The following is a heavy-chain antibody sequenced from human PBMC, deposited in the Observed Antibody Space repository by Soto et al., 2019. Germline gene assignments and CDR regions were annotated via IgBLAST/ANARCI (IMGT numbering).Heavy chain of an antibody. CDR2: IYSSGST. Sequence: EVQLVESGGGLIQPGGSLRLSCAPSGFTFSSNDLNWVRQAPGKGLEGVSLIYSSGSTSYADSVKGRFTISRDNSKNTLYLQMSSLRAEDTAVYYCATRPLLPGAPWGQGTMVTVSS. CDR3: ATRPLLPGAP. J-gene: IGHJ3*01. V-gene: IGHV3-53*01. CDR1: GFTFSSND. D-gene: IGHD3-22*01.